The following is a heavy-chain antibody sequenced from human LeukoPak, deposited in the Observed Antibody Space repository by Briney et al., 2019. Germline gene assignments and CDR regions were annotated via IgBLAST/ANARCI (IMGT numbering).Heavy chain of an antibody. CDR1: GGLISSSSYY. CDR3: ARRKITMMRFSYFDY. V-gene: IGHV4-39*07. CDR2: FYYTGST. J-gene: IGHJ4*02. Sequence: SETLSLTCTVSGGLISSSSYYWGWVRQPPEKGLEWIGSFYYTGSTYYHPSLKSRVTISVDTSKNQFSLKLSSVTAADTAVYYCARRKITMMRFSYFDYWGQGTLVTVSS. D-gene: IGHD3-22*01.